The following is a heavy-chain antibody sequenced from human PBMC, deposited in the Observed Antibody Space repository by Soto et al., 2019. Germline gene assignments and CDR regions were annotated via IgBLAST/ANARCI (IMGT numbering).Heavy chain of an antibody. V-gene: IGHV3-73*01. CDR2: IRSKANSYAT. CDR3: TIAVAGFDY. J-gene: IGHJ4*02. CDR1: GFTFSGSA. D-gene: IGHD6-19*01. Sequence: GGSLRLSCAASGFTFSGSAMHWVRQASGKGLEWVGRIRSKANSYATAYAASVKGRFTISRDDSKNTAYLQMNSLKTEDTAVYYCTIAVAGFDYWGQGTLVTVSS.